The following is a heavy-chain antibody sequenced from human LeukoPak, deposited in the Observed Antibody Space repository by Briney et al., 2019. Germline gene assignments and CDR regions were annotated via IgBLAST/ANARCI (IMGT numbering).Heavy chain of an antibody. CDR2: IRSSGSTI. D-gene: IGHD3-10*02. CDR3: AELGITMIGGV. J-gene: IGHJ6*04. Sequence: GGSLRLSCAASGFTFSDYSMSWIRQAEGKGLEWVSYIRSSGSTIYYADSVKGRFTISRDNAKNSLYLQMNSLRAEDTAVYYCAELGITMIGGVWGKGTTVTISS. CDR1: GFTFSDYS. V-gene: IGHV3-11*04.